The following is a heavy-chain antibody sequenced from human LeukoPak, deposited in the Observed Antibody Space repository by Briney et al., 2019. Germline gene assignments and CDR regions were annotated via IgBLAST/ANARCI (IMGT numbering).Heavy chain of an antibody. D-gene: IGHD6-6*01. CDR2: INSDGSEG. Sequence: GGSLRLSCAASGLTFSNYWMSWVRQAPGKGLEWVASINSDGSEGYYADVVKGRFTISRDNAKNSLYLQINSLRAEDTAVYYCARSSYSSSSSVWGQGTMVTVSS. CDR1: GLTFSNYW. V-gene: IGHV3-7*03. J-gene: IGHJ3*01. CDR3: ARSSYSSSSSV.